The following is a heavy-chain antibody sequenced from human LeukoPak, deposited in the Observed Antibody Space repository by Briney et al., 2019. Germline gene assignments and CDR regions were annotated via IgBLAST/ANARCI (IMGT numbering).Heavy chain of an antibody. V-gene: IGHV4-39*07. Sequence: PSETLSLTCTVSGDSISSSSYSWGWIRQPPGKGLEWIGSIYYSGSTYYNPSLKSRVTISVDTSKNQFSLKLSSVTAADTAVYYCARGSGFLELLFPDYYYYMDVWGKGTTVTVSS. CDR3: ARGSGFLELLFPDYYYYMDV. CDR1: GDSISSSSYS. CDR2: IYYSGST. J-gene: IGHJ6*03. D-gene: IGHD3-3*01.